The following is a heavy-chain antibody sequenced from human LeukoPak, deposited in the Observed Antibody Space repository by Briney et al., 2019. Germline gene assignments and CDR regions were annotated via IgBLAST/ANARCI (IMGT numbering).Heavy chain of an antibody. J-gene: IGHJ4*02. CDR1: GFTFSTYA. Sequence: GGSLRLSCAASGFTFSTYAMSWVRQAQQKGLEWVSSISGSSTGWITYYADSVKGRVTISRDNAKNTLYLQMNSLRAEDTAVYYCAKERSTDMGWFGELFEWGQGTLVTVSS. CDR2: ISGSSTGWIT. V-gene: IGHV3-23*01. D-gene: IGHD3-10*01. CDR3: AKERSTDMGWFGELFE.